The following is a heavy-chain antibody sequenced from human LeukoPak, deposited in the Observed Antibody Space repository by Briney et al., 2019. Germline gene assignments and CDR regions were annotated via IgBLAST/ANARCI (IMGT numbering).Heavy chain of an antibody. V-gene: IGHV3-48*01. D-gene: IGHD1-26*01. J-gene: IGHJ4*02. Sequence: GGSLRLSCAASGFTFSTYNMNWVRQAPGKGLEWVSFISSDSRIIYYADSVKGRFTVSRDNAKNSLYLQMNSLRGEDTAVYYCARNPAGIGDYWGQGTLVTVSS. CDR2: ISSDSRII. CDR3: ARNPAGIGDY. CDR1: GFTFSTYN.